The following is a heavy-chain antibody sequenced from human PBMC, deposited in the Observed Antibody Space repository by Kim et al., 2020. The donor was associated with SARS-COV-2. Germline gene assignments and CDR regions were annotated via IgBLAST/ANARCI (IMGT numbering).Heavy chain of an antibody. CDR2: ISSSSSTI. CDR3: ASVRFVVVPGIASYGMDV. J-gene: IGHJ6*01. V-gene: IGHV3-48*04. D-gene: IGHD2-2*01. CDR1: GFTFSTYD. Sequence: GGSLRLSCAASGFTFSTYDMNWVRQAPGKGLEWVSYISSSSSTIYHADSVKGRFIISRDNAKNSLYLQMNSLRAEDTVVYYCASVRFVVVPGIASYGMDV.